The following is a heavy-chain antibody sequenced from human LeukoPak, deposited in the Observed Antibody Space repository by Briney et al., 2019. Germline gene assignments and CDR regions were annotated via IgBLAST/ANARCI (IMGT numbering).Heavy chain of an antibody. CDR1: GFTFSSSW. CDR2: IKQDGSEK. D-gene: IGHD6-6*01. V-gene: IGHV3-7*01. J-gene: IGHJ6*03. CDR3: ARDSPPARPYYYYYYMDV. Sequence: GGSLRLSCAASGFTFSSSWMSWVRQAPGKGLEWVANIKQDGSEKYYVDSVKGRFTISRDNAKNSLYLQMNSLRAEDTAVYYCARDSPPARPYYYYYYMDVWGQGTTVTVSS.